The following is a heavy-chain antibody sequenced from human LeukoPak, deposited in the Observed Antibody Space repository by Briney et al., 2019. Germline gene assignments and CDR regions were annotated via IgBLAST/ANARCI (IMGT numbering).Heavy chain of an antibody. J-gene: IGHJ4*02. CDR1: GGTFSSYA. CDR3: ARDLSTGDWDAGY. Sequence: SVKVSCKASGGTFSSYAISWVRQAPGQGLEWMGGIIPIFGTANYAQRFQGRVTITADESTSTAYMELSSLRSEDTAVYYCARDLSTGDWDAGYWGQGTLVTVSS. D-gene: IGHD7-27*01. V-gene: IGHV1-69*13. CDR2: IIPIFGTA.